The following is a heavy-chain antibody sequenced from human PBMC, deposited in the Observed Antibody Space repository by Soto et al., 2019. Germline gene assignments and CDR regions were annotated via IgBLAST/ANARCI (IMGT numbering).Heavy chain of an antibody. V-gene: IGHV3-48*04. CDR3: ARPYPNMDWFDA. CDR2: ISISSGTI. Sequence: GGSLRLSCAASGFTFSSYSMSWVRQAPGKGLEWVSHISISSGTIYYADSVKGRFTISRDNAKNSLYLQMNSLRVELPAVYYCARPYPNMDWFDAWGQGTLVTVSS. CDR1: GFTFSSYS. J-gene: IGHJ5*02. D-gene: IGHD2-21*01.